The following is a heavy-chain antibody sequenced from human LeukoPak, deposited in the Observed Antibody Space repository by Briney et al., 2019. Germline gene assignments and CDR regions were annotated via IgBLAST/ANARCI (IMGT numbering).Heavy chain of an antibody. D-gene: IGHD6-13*01. CDR3: ARDGSRSWTLNTWFDP. Sequence: GGSLRLSCAASGFTFSDYYMTWIRQAPGKGLERVAYITNSGSILYYADSVRGRFTISRDNAKNSLFLQMNSLRAEDTAVYYCARDGSRSWTLNTWFDPWGQGTQVPVSS. CDR1: GFTFSDYY. J-gene: IGHJ5*02. CDR2: ITNSGSIL. V-gene: IGHV3-11*04.